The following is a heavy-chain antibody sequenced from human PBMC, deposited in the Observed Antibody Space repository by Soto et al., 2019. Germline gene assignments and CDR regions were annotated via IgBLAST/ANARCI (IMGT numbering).Heavy chain of an antibody. Sequence: SETLSLTCAVYGGSFSGYYWSWIRQPPGKGLEWIGEINHSGSTNYNPSLKSRVTISVDTSKNQFSLKLSSVTAADTAVYYCARMRRYYYGMDVWGQGTTVS. CDR1: GGSFSGYY. J-gene: IGHJ6*02. V-gene: IGHV4-34*01. CDR3: ARMRRYYYGMDV. CDR2: INHSGST.